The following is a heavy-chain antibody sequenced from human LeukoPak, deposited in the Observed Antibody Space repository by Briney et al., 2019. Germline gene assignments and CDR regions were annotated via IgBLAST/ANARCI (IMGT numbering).Heavy chain of an antibody. V-gene: IGHV3-30*18. J-gene: IGHJ4*02. CDR3: AKVPQLWLEYYYFDY. CDR2: ISYDGSDE. D-gene: IGHD5-18*01. CDR1: GFTFSSYG. Sequence: GRSLRLSCAASGFTFSSYGMHWVRQAPGKGLEWVAVISYDGSDEYYADSVKGRFTISRDNSKNTLYLQMNSLRAEDTAVYYCAKVPQLWLEYYYFDYWGQGTLVTVSS.